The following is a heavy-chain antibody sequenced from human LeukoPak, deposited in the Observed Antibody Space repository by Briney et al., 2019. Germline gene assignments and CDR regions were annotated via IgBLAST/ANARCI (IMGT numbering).Heavy chain of an antibody. Sequence: PGGSLRLSCAASGFNFNNAWMDWVRQAPGKGLEWVGRNRRKTEGRTVDYVAPVKGRVSVSRDESRNMVYLEMNSLQSEDTGVYYGTARTFPLDSCSYYCGMDVWGRGTTVTVSS. CDR2: NRRKTEGRTV. J-gene: IGHJ6*02. CDR1: GFNFNNAW. V-gene: IGHV3-15*07. CDR3: TARTFPLDSCSYYCGMDV. D-gene: IGHD3-22*01.